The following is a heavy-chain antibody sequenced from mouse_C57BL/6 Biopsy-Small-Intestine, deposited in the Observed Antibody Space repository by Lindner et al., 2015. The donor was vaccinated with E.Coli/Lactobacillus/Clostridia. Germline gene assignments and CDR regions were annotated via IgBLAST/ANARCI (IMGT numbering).Heavy chain of an antibody. D-gene: IGHD1-1*01. CDR1: GGTFSSCS. CDR3: ARDDIPDGYCTSSSCHTSDYYGMDV. CDR2: ILPVFGTP. J-gene: IGHJ1*01. V-gene: IGHV1-55*01. Sequence: SVKVSCKASGGTFSSCSIAWVRQAPGQGLEWMGGILPVFGTPNYAEKFQGRVTMTVDESTSTAYMELSSLTSEDTAVYYCARDDIPDGYCTSSSCHTSDYYGMDVWGQGTTVTVSS.